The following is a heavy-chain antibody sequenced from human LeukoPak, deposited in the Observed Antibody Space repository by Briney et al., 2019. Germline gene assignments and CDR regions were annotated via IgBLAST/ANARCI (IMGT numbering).Heavy chain of an antibody. J-gene: IGHJ3*02. CDR3: ARDSRYYYDSRNYDNVAFDM. V-gene: IGHV3-74*01. CDR2: ISSDGRTT. D-gene: IGHD3-10*01. Sequence: GGSLRLSCAASGFAFSSYWMHWVRQGPGKGLVWVSRISSDGRTTSYADSVKGRFTISRDNAKNTLYLQMNSLRVEDTAVYYCARDSRYYYDSRNYDNVAFDMWGQGTMVTVSS. CDR1: GFAFSSYW.